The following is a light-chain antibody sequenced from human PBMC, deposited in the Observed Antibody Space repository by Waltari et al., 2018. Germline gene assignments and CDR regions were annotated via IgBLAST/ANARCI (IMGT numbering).Light chain of an antibody. V-gene: IGKV3-11*01. CDR3: QQRSHWPRT. CDR1: QSVYNY. CDR2: DSS. J-gene: IGKJ3*01. Sequence: EIVLTQSPATLSLSPGERATLSCRASQSVYNYLAWYQQKPGQAPRRLIYDSSNRATGIPARFSGSGSGTDFTLTISSLEPEDFAVYYCQQRSHWPRTFGPGTKVDIK.